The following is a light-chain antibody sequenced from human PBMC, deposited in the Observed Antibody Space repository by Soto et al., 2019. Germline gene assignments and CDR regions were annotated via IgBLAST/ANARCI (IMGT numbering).Light chain of an antibody. CDR2: GAS. CDR1: QSVSSSY. Sequence: PGERATLSCRASQSVSSSYLAWYQQKPGQAPRLLIYGASSRATGIPDRFSGSGSGTDFTLTISRLEPEDFAVYYCQQYASSPKTFGGGTKVEIK. CDR3: QQYASSPKT. V-gene: IGKV3-20*01. J-gene: IGKJ4*01.